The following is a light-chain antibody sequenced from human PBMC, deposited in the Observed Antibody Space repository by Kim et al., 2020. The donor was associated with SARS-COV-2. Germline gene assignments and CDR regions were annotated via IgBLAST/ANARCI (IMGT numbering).Light chain of an antibody. CDR3: QQLNSYPRLT. Sequence: DIQLTQSPSFLSASVGDRVTITCRASQGISSYLAWYQQKPGQAPKLLIYAASTLQSGVPSRFSGSGSGTEFTLTISSLQSEDFASYYCQQLNSYPRLTFGGGTKVDIK. V-gene: IGKV1-9*01. J-gene: IGKJ4*01. CDR2: AAS. CDR1: QGISSY.